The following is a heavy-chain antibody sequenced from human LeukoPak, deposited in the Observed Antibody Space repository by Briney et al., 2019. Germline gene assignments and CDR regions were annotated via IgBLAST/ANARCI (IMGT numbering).Heavy chain of an antibody. V-gene: IGHV1-8*03. J-gene: IGHJ6*03. CDR1: GYTFTSYD. CDR2: MNPNSGNT. CDR3: AGGIVGATNDYYYYMDV. Sequence: ASVKVSCKASGYTFTSYDINWVRQATGQGLEWMGWMNPNSGNTGYAQKFQGRVTITRNTSISTAYMELSSLRSEDTAVYYCAGGIVGATNDYYYYMDVWGKGTTVTVSS. D-gene: IGHD1-26*01.